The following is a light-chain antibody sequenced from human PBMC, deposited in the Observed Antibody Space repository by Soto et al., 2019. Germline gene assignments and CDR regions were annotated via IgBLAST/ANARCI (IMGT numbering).Light chain of an antibody. J-gene: IGLJ1*01. Sequence: QSALTQRPSVSAAPAQEVTISSSGRSSNIGVNSVSWYQQRPGTAPKLLIYDDNKRPSGIPDRFSGSKSGTSATLGITGFQTGDEADYYCGSWDSSLSAYVFGTGTKVTVL. CDR1: SSNIGVNS. CDR3: GSWDSSLSAYV. CDR2: DDN. V-gene: IGLV1-51*01.